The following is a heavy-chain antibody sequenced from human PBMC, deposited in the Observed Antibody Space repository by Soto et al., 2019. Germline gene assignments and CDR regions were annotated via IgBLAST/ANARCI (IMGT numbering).Heavy chain of an antibody. Sequence: ASVKVSCKASGYTFTSYGISWVRQAPGQGLEWMGIINPSGGSTSYAQKFQGRVTMTRDTSTSTVYMELSSLRSEDTAVYYCARDHSGSYDFDYWGQGTLVTVSS. V-gene: IGHV1-46*01. CDR2: INPSGGST. CDR1: GYTFTSYG. J-gene: IGHJ4*02. D-gene: IGHD1-26*01. CDR3: ARDHSGSYDFDY.